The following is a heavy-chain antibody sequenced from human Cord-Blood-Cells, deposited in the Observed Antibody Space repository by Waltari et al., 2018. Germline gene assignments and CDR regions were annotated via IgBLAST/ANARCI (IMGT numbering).Heavy chain of an antibody. Sequence: QVQLQESGPGLVKPSQTLSLTCTVPGGSIRRGSSYWIWLRQPAGKGLECIGYIYTSGSTNYNPSLKSRVTISVDTSKNQFSLKLSSVTAADTAVYYCAIKRYSSSNWFDPLGQGTLVTVSS. V-gene: IGHV4-61*09. D-gene: IGHD6-6*01. CDR2: IYTSGST. J-gene: IGHJ5*02. CDR3: AIKRYSSSNWFDP. CDR1: GGSIRRGSSY.